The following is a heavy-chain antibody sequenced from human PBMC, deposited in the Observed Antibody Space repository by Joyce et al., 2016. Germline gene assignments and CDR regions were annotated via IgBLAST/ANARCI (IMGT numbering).Heavy chain of an antibody. CDR3: VRGISARPGGPNWFDP. J-gene: IGHJ5*02. CDR2: INTDGSST. D-gene: IGHD6-6*01. V-gene: IGHV3-74*01. CDR1: GFSFSGYW. Sequence: EVQLVESGGGLVQPGGSLSLSCAASGFSFSGYWSHWVRQSQGKGLVWCSRINTDGSSTRFTDSVKGRFTISRDNAKNTLYLQMNSLRAEDTAVYYCVRGISARPGGPNWFDPWGQGTLVTVSS.